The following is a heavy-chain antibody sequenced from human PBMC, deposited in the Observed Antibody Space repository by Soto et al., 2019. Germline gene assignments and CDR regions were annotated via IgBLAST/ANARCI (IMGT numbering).Heavy chain of an antibody. Sequence: GGSLRLSCAASGFAFSGYWMSWVRQAPGKGLEGVANIKQDGSEKYYVDSVKGRFTISRDNTRNSLYLQMNSLRAEDTAVYYCAKGPRWGQGTLVTVSS. J-gene: IGHJ4*02. CDR1: GFAFSGYW. CDR2: IKQDGSEK. CDR3: AKGPR. V-gene: IGHV3-7*01.